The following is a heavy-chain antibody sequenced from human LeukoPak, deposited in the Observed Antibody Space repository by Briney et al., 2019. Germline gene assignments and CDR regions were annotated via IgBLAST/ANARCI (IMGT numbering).Heavy chain of an antibody. CDR1: GYSFTSYW. CDR3: ARQHSEAVALHDAFDI. CDR2: IYPGDSDT. Sequence: GESLKISCKGSGYSFTSYWIGWVRQMPGKGLEWMGIIYPGDSDTRYSPSFQGQVTISADKSISTAYLQWSSLKASDTAMYYCARQHSEAVALHDAFDIWGQGTMVTVSS. J-gene: IGHJ3*02. D-gene: IGHD6-19*01. V-gene: IGHV5-51*01.